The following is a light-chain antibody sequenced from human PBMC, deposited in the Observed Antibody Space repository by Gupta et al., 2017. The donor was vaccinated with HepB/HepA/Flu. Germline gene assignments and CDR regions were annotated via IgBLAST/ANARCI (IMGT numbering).Light chain of an antibody. J-gene: IGKJ3*01. CDR1: QSISNY. Sequence: EIVLTQFPATLSLCPGDRATLSCRASQSISNYLGWYQQEPGQAPRLLISDASNRATGIPARFSGSGSGTDFTLTISSLEPEDAAVYYCQQCSKWPLTFGPGTKVDIK. CDR2: DAS. CDR3: QQCSKWPLT. V-gene: IGKV3-11*01.